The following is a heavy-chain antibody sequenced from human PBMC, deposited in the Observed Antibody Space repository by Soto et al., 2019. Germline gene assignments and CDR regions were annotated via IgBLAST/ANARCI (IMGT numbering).Heavy chain of an antibody. Sequence: EVRLVESGGGLVQPGGSLRLSCAASGFSFSRYAMSWVRQAPGKGLEWISYISMSGTTMFYADSVKGRFTISRDNAQKSLFLEMNRLRDDDTAIYFCARDAIGDATNWFDPWGQGTLVTVSS. V-gene: IGHV3-48*02. J-gene: IGHJ5*02. CDR3: ARDAIGDATNWFDP. CDR2: ISMSGTTM. CDR1: GFSFSRYA. D-gene: IGHD3-10*01.